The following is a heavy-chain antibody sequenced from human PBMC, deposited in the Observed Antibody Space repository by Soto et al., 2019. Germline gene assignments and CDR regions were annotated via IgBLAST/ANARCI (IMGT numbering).Heavy chain of an antibody. Sequence: PGGSLRLSCAASGFAVSNNYMSWVRQAPGKGLEWVSVIYSGGSTYYADSVKGRFTISRDNSKNTLFLQMNSLRAEDTAVFYCARGREWGYFDYWGQGTLVTVSS. CDR2: IYSGGST. CDR1: GFAVSNNY. D-gene: IGHD2-8*01. CDR3: ARGREWGYFDY. V-gene: IGHV3-53*01. J-gene: IGHJ4*02.